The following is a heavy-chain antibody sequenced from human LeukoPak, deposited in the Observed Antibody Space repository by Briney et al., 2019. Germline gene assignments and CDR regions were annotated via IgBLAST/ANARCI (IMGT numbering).Heavy chain of an antibody. D-gene: IGHD2-15*01. Sequence: GESLKISCKGSGYSFTSSWIGWVRQMPGKGLEWMGIIYPGDSDTRYSPSFQGQVTISADKSISTAYLQWSSLKASDTAMYYCARLSCSGGRCYAPWYFDLWGRGTLVTVSS. CDR2: IYPGDSDT. J-gene: IGHJ2*01. V-gene: IGHV5-51*01. CDR1: GYSFTSSW. CDR3: ARLSCSGGRCYAPWYFDL.